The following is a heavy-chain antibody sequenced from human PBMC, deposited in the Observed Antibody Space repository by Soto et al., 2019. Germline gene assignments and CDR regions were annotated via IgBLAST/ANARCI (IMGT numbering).Heavy chain of an antibody. CDR3: ARSGIAARPGGYYYYMDV. V-gene: IGHV6-1*01. CDR1: GDSVSSNSAA. Sequence: SQTLSLTCAISGDSVSSNSAAWNWIRQSPSRGLEWLGRTYYRSKWYNDYAVSVKSRITINPDTSKNQFSLQLNSVTPEDTAVYYCARSGIAARPGGYYYYMDVWGKGTTVTVSS. CDR2: TYYRSKWYN. D-gene: IGHD6-6*01. J-gene: IGHJ6*03.